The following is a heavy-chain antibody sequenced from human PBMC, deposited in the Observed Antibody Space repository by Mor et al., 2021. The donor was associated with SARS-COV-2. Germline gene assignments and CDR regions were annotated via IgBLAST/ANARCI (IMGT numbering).Heavy chain of an antibody. D-gene: IGHD3-10*01. V-gene: IGHV3-48*01. CDR2: ISSSSSTI. CDR3: ARVDYYGSGSYYQYYFDY. J-gene: IGHJ4*02. Sequence: APGKGLEWVSYISSSSSTIYYADSVKGRFTISRDNAKNSLYLQMNSLRAEDTAVYYCARVDYYGSGSYYQYYFDYWGQGT.